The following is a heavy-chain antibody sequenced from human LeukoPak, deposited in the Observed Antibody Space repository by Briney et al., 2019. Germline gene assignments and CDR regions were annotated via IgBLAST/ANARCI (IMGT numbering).Heavy chain of an antibody. D-gene: IGHD3-3*01. J-gene: IGHJ3*02. Sequence: PSETLSLTCAVYGGSLSGYYWSWIRQPPGKGLEWIGYIYYSGSTNYNPSLKSRVTISVDTSKNQFSLKLSSVTAADTAVYYCAREDFWSGYTGNENAFDIWGQGTMVTVSS. CDR3: AREDFWSGYTGNENAFDI. CDR1: GGSLSGYY. CDR2: IYYSGST. V-gene: IGHV4-59*01.